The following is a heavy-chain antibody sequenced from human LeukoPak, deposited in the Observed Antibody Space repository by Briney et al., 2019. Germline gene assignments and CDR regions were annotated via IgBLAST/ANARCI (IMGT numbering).Heavy chain of an antibody. D-gene: IGHD6-19*01. J-gene: IGHJ4*02. Sequence: PGGSLRLSPAASRFTSDDYGMSWVRHAPGKGLEWVSGINWNGGSTGYADSVKGRFTISRDNAKNSLYLQMNSLRAEDTALYYCARESSSGSWYYFDYWGQGTLVTVSS. CDR2: INWNGGST. V-gene: IGHV3-20*03. CDR1: RFTSDDYG. CDR3: ARESSSGSWYYFDY.